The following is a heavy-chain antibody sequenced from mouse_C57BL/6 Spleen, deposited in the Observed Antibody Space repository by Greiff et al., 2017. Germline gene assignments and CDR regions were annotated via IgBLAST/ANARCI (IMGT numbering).Heavy chain of an antibody. J-gene: IGHJ4*01. CDR1: GFTFSSYG. V-gene: IGHV5-6*01. Sequence: EVQGVESGGDLVKPGGSLKLSCAASGFTFSSYGMSWVRQTPDKRLEWVATISSGGSYTYYPDSVKGRFTISRDNAKNTLYLQMSSLKSKDTAMYYCARDYGNSYAMDYWGQGTSVTVSS. CDR3: ARDYGNSYAMDY. D-gene: IGHD2-1*01. CDR2: ISSGGSYT.